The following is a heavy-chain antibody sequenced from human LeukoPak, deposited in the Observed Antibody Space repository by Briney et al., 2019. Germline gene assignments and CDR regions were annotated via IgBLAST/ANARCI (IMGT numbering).Heavy chain of an antibody. D-gene: IGHD3-9*01. V-gene: IGHV3-48*03. CDR2: ISSSGSTI. CDR1: GFTFSSYE. Sequence: PGGSLRLSGAASGFTFSSYEMNWVRQAPGKGLEWVSYISSSGSTIYYADSVKGRFTISRDNAKNSLYLQMNSLRAEDTAVYYCARVRDYYDILTDRSFDYWGQGTLVTVSS. CDR3: ARVRDYYDILTDRSFDY. J-gene: IGHJ4*02.